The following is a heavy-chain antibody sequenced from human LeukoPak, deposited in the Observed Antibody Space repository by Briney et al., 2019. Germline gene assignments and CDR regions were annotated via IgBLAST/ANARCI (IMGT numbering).Heavy chain of an antibody. Sequence: ASVKVSCKSSGYTFIDYYIHWVRQAPGQGLEWMGWINPNSGATKYAQKFQGRVSMTRDTSINTAYMDLTNLRAHDTAIFYCVRVKKLMPEFEFWGQGTLVTVSS. CDR2: INPNSGAT. D-gene: IGHD2-2*01. V-gene: IGHV1-2*02. CDR1: GYTFIDYY. CDR3: VRVKKLMPEFEF. J-gene: IGHJ4*02.